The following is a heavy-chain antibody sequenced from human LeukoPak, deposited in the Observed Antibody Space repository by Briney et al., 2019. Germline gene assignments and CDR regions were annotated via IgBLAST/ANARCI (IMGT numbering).Heavy chain of an antibody. Sequence: SSETLSLTCTVSGGSISSYYWSWIRQPPGKGLEWIGYIYYSGSTNYNPSLKSRVTISVDTSKNQFSLKLSSVTAADTAVYYCARLPWSYFDYWGQGTLVTVSS. CDR1: GGSISSYY. CDR3: ARLPWSYFDY. CDR2: IYYSGST. J-gene: IGHJ4*02. D-gene: IGHD4-23*01. V-gene: IGHV4-59*12.